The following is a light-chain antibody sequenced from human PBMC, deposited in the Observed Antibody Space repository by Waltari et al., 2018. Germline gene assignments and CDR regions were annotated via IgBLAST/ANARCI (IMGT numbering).Light chain of an antibody. V-gene: IGLV3-19*01. CDR1: RLRSYY. CDR3: HSRDASGVGGS. Sequence: SSELTQDPTVSVAMGQTVRITYQGDRLRSYYASWYQQRHGQAPILVFSGNNNRPSGGPDRFSGSSSDNTAVLTITGAQAEDEASYYCHSRDASGVGGSFGGGTKLTVL. J-gene: IGLJ2*01. CDR2: GNN.